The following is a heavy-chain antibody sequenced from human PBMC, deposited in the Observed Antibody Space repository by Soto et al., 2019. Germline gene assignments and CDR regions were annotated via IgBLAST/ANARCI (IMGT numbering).Heavy chain of an antibody. CDR1: AFTFGDFA. CDR2: INWNGNYI. J-gene: IGHJ4*02. CDR3: ARSPTGGTWPVYVDL. Sequence: VQLVESGGGLVQPGRSLRLSCTASAFTFGDFAMHWVRQVPGKGLEWVSGINWNGNYIGYAASVKGRFTVSRDNAKDSLYLQMNSLRPEETAVYFCARSPTGGTWPVYVDLWGRGALVTVSS. V-gene: IGHV3-9*01. D-gene: IGHD2-8*02.